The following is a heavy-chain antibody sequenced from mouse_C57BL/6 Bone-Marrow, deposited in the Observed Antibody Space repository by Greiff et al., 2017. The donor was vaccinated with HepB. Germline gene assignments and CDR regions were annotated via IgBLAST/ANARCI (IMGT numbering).Heavy chain of an antibody. CDR2: IYPGSGNT. V-gene: IGHV1-66*01. J-gene: IGHJ3*01. CDR3: ARYGYGSSWFAY. D-gene: IGHD1-1*01. Sequence: QVQLQQSGPELVKPGASVKISCKASGYSFTSYYIHWVKQRPGQGLEWIGWIYPGSGNTKYNEKFKGKATLTADTSSSTAYMQLSSLTSEDSAVYYCARYGYGSSWFAYWGQGTLVTVSA. CDR1: GYSFTSYY.